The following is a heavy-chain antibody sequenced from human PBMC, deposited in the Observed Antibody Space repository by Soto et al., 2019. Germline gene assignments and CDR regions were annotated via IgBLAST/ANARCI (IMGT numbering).Heavy chain of an antibody. V-gene: IGHV4-59*01. J-gene: IGHJ4*02. D-gene: IGHD4-4*01. Sequence: SETLSLTCSVSGGSITTYYWSWIRQPPGKGPEWIGYVSHSGSTNYNPSLKSRVGISRDTSKNQFSLTLTSVTAADTAVYYCARQDLRITTIDYWGQGTLVTVSS. CDR2: VSHSGST. CDR3: ARQDLRITTIDY. CDR1: GGSITTYY.